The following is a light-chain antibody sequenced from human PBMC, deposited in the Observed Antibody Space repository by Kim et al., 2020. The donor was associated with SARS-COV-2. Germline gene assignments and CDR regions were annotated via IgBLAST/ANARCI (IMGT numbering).Light chain of an antibody. CDR3: SSYTSSSTLV. Sequence: PLSFPAPHRDFDGYHYLSWYQHHPGQAPTLLLYHFTYRPSGVSNRLSGSKSRNTASLTISGLQAEDEADYYCSSYTSSSTLVFGGGTQLTVL. CDR2: HFT. CDR1: HRDFDGYHY. V-gene: IGLV2-14*03. J-gene: IGLJ2*01.